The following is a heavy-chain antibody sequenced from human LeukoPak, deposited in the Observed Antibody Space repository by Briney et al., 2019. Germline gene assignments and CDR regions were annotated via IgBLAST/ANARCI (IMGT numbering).Heavy chain of an antibody. J-gene: IGHJ5*02. D-gene: IGHD6-19*01. CDR2: IYSGGRT. V-gene: IGHV3-66*04. CDR1: GFIVSSNY. CDR3: ARHSSGWYYNWFDP. Sequence: GGSLRLSCAASGFIVSSNYMSWGRQAPGKGLEWGSVIYSGGRTYYAASVKGRFTISRDNSKNTLFLQMNSLSAEDTAVYYCARHSSGWYYNWFDPWGQGTLVTVSS.